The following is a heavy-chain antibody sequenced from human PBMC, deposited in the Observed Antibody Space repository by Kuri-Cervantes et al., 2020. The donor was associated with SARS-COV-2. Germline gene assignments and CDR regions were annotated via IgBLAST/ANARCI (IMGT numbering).Heavy chain of an antibody. V-gene: IGHV1-3*01. CDR3: ARALFGQLTPSWTIDY. D-gene: IGHD2-2*01. CDR1: GYTFTSYA. Sequence: ASVKVSCKASGYTFTSYAMHWVRQAPGQRLEWMGWINAGNGNTKYSQKFQGRVTITRDTSASTAYMELRSLRSDDTAVYYCARALFGQLTPSWTIDYWGQGTLVTVSS. CDR2: INAGNGNT. J-gene: IGHJ4*02.